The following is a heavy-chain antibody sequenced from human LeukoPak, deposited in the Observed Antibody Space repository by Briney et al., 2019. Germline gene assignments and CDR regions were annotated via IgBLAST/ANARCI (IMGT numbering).Heavy chain of an antibody. J-gene: IGHJ4*02. V-gene: IGHV3-64*01. CDR3: ARDGVGASFSYDY. CDR1: GFTFSNYA. D-gene: IGHD1-26*01. Sequence: GGSLRLSCAASGFTFSNYAMRWVRQAPGKRLEYVSAISGDGRSAYYANSVKGRFSISRDNSKNTLYLQMGSLRAEDMAVYYCARDGVGASFSYDYWGRGTLVTVSS. CDR2: ISGDGRSA.